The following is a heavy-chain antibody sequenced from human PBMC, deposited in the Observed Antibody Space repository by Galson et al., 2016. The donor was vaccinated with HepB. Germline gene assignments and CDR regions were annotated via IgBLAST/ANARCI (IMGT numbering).Heavy chain of an antibody. CDR3: ARGGSGPYSWDY. J-gene: IGHJ4*02. V-gene: IGHV3-30*14. Sequence: SLRLSCAASGFNFSTFALHWVRQTPGKGLEWVAIISYDSSTKYYADSVKGRFNISRDNSNNTVYLQMNSLRVEDTAMYYCARGGSGPYSWDYWGQGTLVTVSS. CDR2: ISYDSSTK. CDR1: GFNFSTFA. D-gene: IGHD2-15*01.